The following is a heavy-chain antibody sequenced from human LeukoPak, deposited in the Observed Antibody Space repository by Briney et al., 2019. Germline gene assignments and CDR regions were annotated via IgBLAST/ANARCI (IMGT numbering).Heavy chain of an antibody. CDR1: GGTFSSYA. V-gene: IGHV1-69*05. CDR3: ARSPYYDFWSGYYSRGLFDY. J-gene: IGHJ4*02. D-gene: IGHD3-3*01. Sequence: ASVKVSCKASGGTFSSYAISWVRQAPGQGLEWMGGIIPIFGTANYAQKLQGRVTMTTDTSTSTAYMELRSLRSDDTAVYYCARSPYYDFWSGYYSRGLFDYWGQGTLVTVSS. CDR2: IIPIFGTA.